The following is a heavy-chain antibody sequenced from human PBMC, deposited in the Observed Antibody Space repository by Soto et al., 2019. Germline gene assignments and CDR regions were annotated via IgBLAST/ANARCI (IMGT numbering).Heavy chain of an antibody. CDR2: FDPEDGET. J-gene: IGHJ3*02. V-gene: IGHV1-24*01. CDR3: ATGVSGWYRRSAFDI. Sequence: ASVKVSCKVSGYTLTELSMRWVRQAPGKGLEWMGGFDPEDGETVYAQKFQGRVTMTEDTSTDTAYMELSSLRSEDTAVYYCATGVSGWYRRSAFDIWGQGTMVTVSS. D-gene: IGHD6-19*01. CDR1: GYTLTELS.